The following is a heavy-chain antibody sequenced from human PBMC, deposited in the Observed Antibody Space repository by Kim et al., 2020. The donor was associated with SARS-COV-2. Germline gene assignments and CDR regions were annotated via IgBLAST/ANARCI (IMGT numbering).Heavy chain of an antibody. J-gene: IGHJ6*02. CDR3: AKAGRFRGGDYYYYYGMDV. V-gene: IGHV3-30*02. D-gene: IGHD3-16*01. Sequence: GRFTISRDNSKNTLYLQMNSLRAEDTAVYYCAKAGRFRGGDYYYYYGMDVWGQGTTVTVSS.